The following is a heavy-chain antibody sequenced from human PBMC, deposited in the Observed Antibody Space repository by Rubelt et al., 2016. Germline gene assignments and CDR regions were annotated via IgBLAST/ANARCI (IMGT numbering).Heavy chain of an antibody. Sequence: QVQLVQSGAEVKKPGSSVKVSCKASGGTFSSYAISWVRQAPGQGLEWMGGIIPILGIANYAQKFQGRVTITADKSTSTAYMERRGLRSEETAVYYCARAFWTYYYDSSGYYSEDAGVYFQHWGQGTLVTVSS. CDR3: ARAFWTYYYDSSGYYSEDAGVYFQH. CDR2: IIPILGIA. D-gene: IGHD3-22*01. J-gene: IGHJ1*01. V-gene: IGHV1-69*10. CDR1: GGTFSSYA.